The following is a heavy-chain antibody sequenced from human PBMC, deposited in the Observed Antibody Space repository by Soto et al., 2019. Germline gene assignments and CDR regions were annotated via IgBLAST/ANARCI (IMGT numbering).Heavy chain of an antibody. Sequence: QLQLQEAGSGLVKPLQTLARTCDVSGGSISRGGYSWSWIRQPPGKGLEWIGYIYHSGSTYSNPSLQSRVTISVDRSKNQFSLKLSSVTAADTAVYYCAIGPPHVWGQGTLVTVSS. CDR1: GGSISRGGYS. CDR2: IYHSGST. D-gene: IGHD3-16*01. V-gene: IGHV4-30-2*01. CDR3: AIGPPHV. J-gene: IGHJ4*02.